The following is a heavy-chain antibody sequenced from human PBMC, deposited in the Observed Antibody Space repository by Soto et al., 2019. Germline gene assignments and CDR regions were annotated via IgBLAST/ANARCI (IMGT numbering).Heavy chain of an antibody. CDR2: IYYSGST. CDR1: GGSISSGGYY. D-gene: IGHD3-22*01. J-gene: IGHJ5*02. V-gene: IGHV4-31*03. Sequence: QVQLQESGPGLVTPSQTLSLTCTVSGGSISSGGYYWSWIRQHPGKGLEWIGYIYYSGSTYYNPSHTSRVTISVDTSKNQFALKLSSVTAADTAVYYCATYDSSDYYSGSPIGWFDPWGQGTLVTVSS. CDR3: ATYDSSDYYSGSPIGWFDP.